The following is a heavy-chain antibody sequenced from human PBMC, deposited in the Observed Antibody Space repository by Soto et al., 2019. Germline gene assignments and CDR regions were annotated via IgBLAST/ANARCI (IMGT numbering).Heavy chain of an antibody. Sequence: QVQLVQSGAEVKKPGSSVKVSCQASGGTFSRSAISWVRQAPGQGLEWMGGSIPILGTAANYAQKFQGRVTFTADESTSTAYMELRSLRSEDTVVYYCAKSVRFLYDFDYWGQGTLVTGSS. J-gene: IGHJ4*02. V-gene: IGHV1-69*01. CDR1: GGTFSRSA. CDR3: AKSVRFLYDFDY. D-gene: IGHD3-10*01. CDR2: SIPILGTAA.